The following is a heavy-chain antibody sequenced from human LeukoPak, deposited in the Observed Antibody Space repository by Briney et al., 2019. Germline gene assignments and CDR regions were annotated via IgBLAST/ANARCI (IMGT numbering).Heavy chain of an antibody. V-gene: IGHV3-73*01. J-gene: IGHJ5*02. Sequence: GGSLILSCAASGFTFSGSAIHWVRQSSGKGLEWVGHIDKKDNFYATTSAASVTGRFTISRDDSKNTAYLQMNSLKTEDTALYYCTRDSGTYNWLDPWGQGTLVTVSS. D-gene: IGHD1-26*01. CDR2: IDKKDNFYAT. CDR3: TRDSGTYNWLDP. CDR1: GFTFSGSA.